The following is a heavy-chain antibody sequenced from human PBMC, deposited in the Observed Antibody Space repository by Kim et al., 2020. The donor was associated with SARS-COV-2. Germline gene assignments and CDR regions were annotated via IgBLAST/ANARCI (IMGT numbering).Heavy chain of an antibody. Sequence: QSVKGRFTSSKDKAKNPLYLHMNSVRAEDTALCYCAREVRGGDGMDVWGQGTTVTVSS. V-gene: IGHV3-9*01. CDR3: AREVRGGDGMDV. D-gene: IGHD3-10*01. J-gene: IGHJ6*02.